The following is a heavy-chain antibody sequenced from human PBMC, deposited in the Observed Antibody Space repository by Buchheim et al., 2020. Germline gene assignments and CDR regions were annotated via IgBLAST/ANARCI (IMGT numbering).Heavy chain of an antibody. D-gene: IGHD2-21*02. J-gene: IGHJ3*02. V-gene: IGHV3-30*18. CDR3: AKGRAYCGGDCYPDAFDI. CDR2: ISYDGSNK. Sequence: QVQLVESGGGVVQPGRSLRLSCAASGFTFSSYGMHWVRQAPGKGLEWVAVISYDGSNKYYADSVKGRFTISRDNSKNTLYLQMNSLRAEDTAVYYCAKGRAYCGGDCYPDAFDIWGQGT. CDR1: GFTFSSYG.